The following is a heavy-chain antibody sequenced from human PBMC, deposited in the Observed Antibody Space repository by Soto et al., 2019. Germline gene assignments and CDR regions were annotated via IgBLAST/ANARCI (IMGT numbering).Heavy chain of an antibody. J-gene: IGHJ4*02. CDR3: ARCDTSYYYDSSGSSGAFDY. Sequence: SVKGSCKASGGTFSRYAISWVRQAPGQGLEWMGGIIPIFGTANYAQKFQGRVTITADESTSTAYMELSSLRSEDTAVYYCARCDTSYYYDSSGSSGAFDYWGQGTLVTVSS. D-gene: IGHD3-22*01. CDR1: GGTFSRYA. CDR2: IIPIFGTA. V-gene: IGHV1-69*13.